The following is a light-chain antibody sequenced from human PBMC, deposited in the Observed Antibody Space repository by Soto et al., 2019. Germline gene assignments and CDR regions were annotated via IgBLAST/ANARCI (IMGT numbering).Light chain of an antibody. Sequence: EVLMTQCPATLSVSPGDRATLSCRASQSINSNLAWYQQQPGQAPRLLIYAASTRATAVPDRFSGSGAGTDCTRTITSLQSDDFAVYFCQQYTDWTITFGQGTRLEIK. CDR3: QQYTDWTIT. CDR1: QSINSN. CDR2: AAS. J-gene: IGKJ5*01. V-gene: IGKV3-15*01.